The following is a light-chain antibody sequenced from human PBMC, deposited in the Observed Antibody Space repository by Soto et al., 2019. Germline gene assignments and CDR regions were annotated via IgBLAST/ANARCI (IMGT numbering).Light chain of an antibody. J-gene: IGKJ3*01. CDR1: QDISNY. CDR2: DAS. Sequence: DIQMTQSPSSLSASVGDRVTITCQASQDISNYLNWYQQKPGKAPKLLMSDASILETGMPSRFSGSGSGTDFTFTISGLQPEDIATYYCQQYDTLPPTFGPGTKVALK. CDR3: QQYDTLPPT. V-gene: IGKV1-33*01.